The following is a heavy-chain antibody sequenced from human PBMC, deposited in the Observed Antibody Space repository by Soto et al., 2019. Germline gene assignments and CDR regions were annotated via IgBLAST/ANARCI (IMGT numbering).Heavy chain of an antibody. V-gene: IGHV2-5*01. CDR2: IYWNDDK. Sequence: SGPTLVDPTQTLTLTCTVSGFSLSASGVGVGWIRQPPGKALEWLALIYWNDDKRYSPSLKSRLTITKDTSKKQVVLTMTNMDPVDTATYYCAHLRSSSGWYYFDYWGQGTLVTVSS. CDR1: GFSLSASGVG. CDR3: AHLRSSSGWYYFDY. J-gene: IGHJ4*02. D-gene: IGHD6-19*01.